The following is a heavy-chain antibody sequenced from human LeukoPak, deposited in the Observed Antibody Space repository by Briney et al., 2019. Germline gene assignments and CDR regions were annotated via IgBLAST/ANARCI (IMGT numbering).Heavy chain of an antibody. CDR1: GYTFTGYY. J-gene: IGHJ6*02. Sequence: GESLKISCKASGYTFTGYYMHWVRQAPGQGLEWMGWINPNSGGTNYAQKFQGRVTMTRDTSISTAYMELSRLRSDDTAVYYCARWGSAYYYYYYYGMDVWGQGTTVTVSS. CDR2: INPNSGGT. D-gene: IGHD3-16*01. V-gene: IGHV1-2*02. CDR3: ARWGSAYYYYYYYGMDV.